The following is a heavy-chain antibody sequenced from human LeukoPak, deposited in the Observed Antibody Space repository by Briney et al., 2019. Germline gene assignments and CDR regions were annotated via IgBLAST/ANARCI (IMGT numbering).Heavy chain of an antibody. CDR3: ARDGTPSYTSGWVYMDA. J-gene: IGHJ6*04. V-gene: IGHV3-23*01. Sequence: GGPLRLSCAASGFTFSSYAMTWVRQAPGKGLEWVSSISGSGGARYYADSVQGRFTISRDNAKNSLFLQMNSLRGEDTAVYYCARDGTPSYTSGWVYMDAWGKGTTVTISS. CDR2: ISGSGGAR. D-gene: IGHD6-19*01. CDR1: GFTFSSYA.